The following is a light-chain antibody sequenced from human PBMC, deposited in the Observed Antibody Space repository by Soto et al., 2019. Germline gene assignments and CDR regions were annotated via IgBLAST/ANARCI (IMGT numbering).Light chain of an antibody. CDR1: QSISSY. Sequence: IQMTQSASALSASVEDRVTITCGASQSISSYLNWYQQKPGKAPKLLIYAASSLQSGVPSRFSGSGSGTDFTLTISSLQPEDFATYYCQQYETFSGTFGPRTKV. V-gene: IGKV1-39*01. J-gene: IGKJ1*01. CDR3: QQYETFSGT. CDR2: AAS.